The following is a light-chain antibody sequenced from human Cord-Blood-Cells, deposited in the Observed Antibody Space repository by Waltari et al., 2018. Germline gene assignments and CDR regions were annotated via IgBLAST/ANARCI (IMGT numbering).Light chain of an antibody. V-gene: IGLV2-23*01. J-gene: IGLJ1*01. Sequence: QSALTQPASVSGSPGQSITISCTGTSSDVGSYNLVSWYQQHPRKAPKPMIYEGSKRPSGVSILFSGSKSGNTASLTISGLQAEDEADYYCCSYAGSSTFVFETGTKVTVL. CDR1: SSDVGSYNL. CDR2: EGS. CDR3: CSYAGSSTFV.